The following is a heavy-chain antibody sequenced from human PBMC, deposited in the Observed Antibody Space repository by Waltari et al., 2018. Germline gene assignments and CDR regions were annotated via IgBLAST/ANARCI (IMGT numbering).Heavy chain of an antibody. CDR2: IMPDISET. J-gene: IGHJ6*02. CDR3: AGGDGGYYYHKMDV. V-gene: IGHV1-69*02. Sequence: QVQLVQSGAEAQKPGSSVRVSCRASGGPFTSDRVNWVRQAPGQGLEWMGRIMPDISETKYAVKFQGRITITADQSTGTVYMEVRSLRSDDTAVYYCAGGDGGYYYHKMDVWGQGTTVTVSS. CDR1: GGPFTSDR. D-gene: IGHD3-22*01.